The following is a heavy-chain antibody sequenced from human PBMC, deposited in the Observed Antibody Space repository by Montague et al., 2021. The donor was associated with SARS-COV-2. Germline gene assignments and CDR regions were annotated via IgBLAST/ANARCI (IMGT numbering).Heavy chain of an antibody. D-gene: IGHD6-13*01. CDR3: ASSSYSSRWYYFDY. CDR2: IYYSGST. Sequence: SETLSLTCTVSGVSLSSSSFYWGWIRQPLGKGLEWIGSIYYSGSTYYNPSLKSRVSISVDTSKKQLSLRLSSVTAADTAVYYCASSSYSSRWYYFDYWGQGTLVAISS. V-gene: IGHV4-39*01. J-gene: IGHJ4*02. CDR1: GVSLSSSSFY.